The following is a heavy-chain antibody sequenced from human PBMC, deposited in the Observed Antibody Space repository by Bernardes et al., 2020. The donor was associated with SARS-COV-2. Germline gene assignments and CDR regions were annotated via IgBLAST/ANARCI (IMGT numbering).Heavy chain of an antibody. CDR1: GFTFSSYA. J-gene: IGHJ5*02. CDR2: ISGSGGGT. CDR3: AGNGSGSYKWFDP. Sequence: GGSLRLSCAASGFTFSSYAMTWVRQAPGKGLEWVSTISGSGGGTNNASSVKGGFTISRNNSKNTLYLQMNSLEAEDTAVFYCAGNGSGSYKWFDPWGQGTLVTVSS. D-gene: IGHD3-10*01. V-gene: IGHV3-23*01.